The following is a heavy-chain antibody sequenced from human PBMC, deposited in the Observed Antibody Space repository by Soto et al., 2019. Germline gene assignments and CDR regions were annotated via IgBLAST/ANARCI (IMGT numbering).Heavy chain of an antibody. D-gene: IGHD2-21*02. CDR2: INAGNGNT. Sequence: ASVKVSCKASGYTFTSYAMHWVRQAPGQRLEWMGWINAGNGNTKYSQKIQGRVTITRDTSASTAYTELSSLRSEDTAVYYCARSIVVVTAADYWGQGTLVTVS. CDR3: ARSIVVVTAADY. V-gene: IGHV1-3*01. CDR1: GYTFTSYA. J-gene: IGHJ4*02.